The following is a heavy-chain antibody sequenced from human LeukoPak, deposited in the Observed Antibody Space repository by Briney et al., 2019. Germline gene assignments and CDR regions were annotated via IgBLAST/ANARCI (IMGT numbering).Heavy chain of an antibody. Sequence: SETLSLTCAVYGGSFSGYYWSWIRQPPGKGLEWIGEINHSGSTNYNPSLKSRVTISVDTSKNQCSLKLSSVTAADTAVYYCARHPDDSSGWPYYYYYYYMDVWGKGTTVTISS. CDR3: ARHPDDSSGWPYYYYYYYMDV. J-gene: IGHJ6*03. CDR2: INHSGST. D-gene: IGHD6-19*01. V-gene: IGHV4-34*01. CDR1: GGSFSGYY.